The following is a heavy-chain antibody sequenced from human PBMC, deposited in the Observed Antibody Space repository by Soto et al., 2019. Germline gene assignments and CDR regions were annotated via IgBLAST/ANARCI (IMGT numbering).Heavy chain of an antibody. V-gene: IGHV1-69*01. D-gene: IGHD2-2*01. CDR3: ARSQGSSTSLEIYYYYYYGMDV. CDR1: GGTFGSYA. J-gene: IGHJ6*02. Sequence: QVQLVQSGAEVKKPGSSVKVSCKASGGTFGSYAISWVRQAPGQGLEWMGGIIPIPGTANYAQKFQGRVTIAADESTSTAYMELSSLRSEDTAVYYCARSQGSSTSLEIYYYYYYGMDVSGQGTTVTVSS. CDR2: IIPIPGTA.